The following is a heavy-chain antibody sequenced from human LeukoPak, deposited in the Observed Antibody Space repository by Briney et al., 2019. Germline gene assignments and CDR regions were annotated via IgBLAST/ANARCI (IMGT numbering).Heavy chain of an antibody. V-gene: IGHV1-69*01. CDR2: XXPXXXTX. D-gene: IGHD3-22*01. J-gene: IGHJ5*02. Sequence: XXXXGLXXXXXXXPXXXTXNYAQKLQGRVTITAEESTSTAYMELSSLRSEDTAVYYCATVRKARITMIVVAHTNNWFDPWGQGTLVTVSS. CDR3: ATVRKARITMIVVAHTNNWFDP.